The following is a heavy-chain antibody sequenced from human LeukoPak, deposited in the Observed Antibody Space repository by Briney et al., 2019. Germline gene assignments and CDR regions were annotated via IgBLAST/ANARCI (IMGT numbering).Heavy chain of an antibody. CDR2: ISSSSSFI. CDR3: ARAGGSYCSGGSCTHGWFDP. D-gene: IGHD2-15*01. V-gene: IGHV3-21*01. Sequence: GGSLRLSCVASGFTFSSYSMNWVRQAPGKGLEWVSSISSSSSFIYYADSLKGRFTISRDNAKNTLYLQMNSLRAEDTAVYYCARAGGSYCSGGSCTHGWFDPWGQGTLVTVSS. CDR1: GFTFSSYS. J-gene: IGHJ5*02.